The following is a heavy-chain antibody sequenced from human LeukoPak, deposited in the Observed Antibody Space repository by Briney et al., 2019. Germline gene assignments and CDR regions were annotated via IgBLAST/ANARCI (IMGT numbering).Heavy chain of an antibody. Sequence: GGSLRLSCSVSGFTFSTYVMHWVRQAPGKGLEYVSAISSNGDNKYYADSVKGRFTISRDNSKNALYLQMSSLRADDTAVYYCVRGTGYWGQRTLVTVSS. V-gene: IGHV3-64D*06. CDR1: GFTFSTYV. J-gene: IGHJ4*02. CDR2: ISSNGDNK. CDR3: VRGTGY.